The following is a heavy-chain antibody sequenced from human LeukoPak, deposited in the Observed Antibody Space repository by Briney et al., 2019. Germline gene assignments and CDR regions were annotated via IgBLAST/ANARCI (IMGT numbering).Heavy chain of an antibody. V-gene: IGHV4-34*01. CDR2: INHSGST. Sequence: SETLSLTCAVYGVSFSGYYWSWIRQPPGKRLEWIGEINHSGSTNYNPSLKSRVTISVDTSKNQFSLKLSSVTAADTAVYYCARLKGYSYGVGVFDYWGQGTLVTVSS. CDR1: GVSFSGYY. D-gene: IGHD5-18*01. J-gene: IGHJ4*02. CDR3: ARLKGYSYGVGVFDY.